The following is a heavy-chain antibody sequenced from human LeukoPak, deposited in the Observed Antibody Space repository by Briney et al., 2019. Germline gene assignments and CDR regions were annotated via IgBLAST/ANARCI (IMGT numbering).Heavy chain of an antibody. CDR1: GGSFSGYY. D-gene: IGHD3-9*01. CDR3: ARGHDILTGYYFDY. CDR2: IYYSGST. J-gene: IGHJ4*02. V-gene: IGHV4-30-4*01. Sequence: SETLSLTCAVYGGSFSGYYWSWIRQPPGKGLEWIGYIYYSGSTYYNPSLKSRVTISVDTSKNQFSLKLSSVTAADTAVYYCARGHDILTGYYFDYWGQGTLVTVSS.